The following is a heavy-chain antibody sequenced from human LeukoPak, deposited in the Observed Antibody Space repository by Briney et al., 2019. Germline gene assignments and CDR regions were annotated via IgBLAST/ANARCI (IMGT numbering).Heavy chain of an antibody. Sequence: GGSLRLSCAASGFTFSSYSMNWVRQAPGKGLEWVSSISSSSSYIYYADSVKGRFTISRDNAKNSLYLQMNSLRAEDTAVYYCARDLSPDSGSYYWGQGTLVTVSS. V-gene: IGHV3-21*01. CDR3: ARDLSPDSGSYY. J-gene: IGHJ4*02. CDR1: GFTFSSYS. CDR2: ISSSSSYI. D-gene: IGHD1-26*01.